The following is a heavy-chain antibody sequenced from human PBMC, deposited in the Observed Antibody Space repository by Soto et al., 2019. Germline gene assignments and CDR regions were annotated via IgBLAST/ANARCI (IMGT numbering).Heavy chain of an antibody. CDR1: GYTFTSYG. CDR2: ISAYNGNT. CDR3: ARATGTXFFPRILGPYYYYGMDV. D-gene: IGHD1-1*01. J-gene: IGHJ6*02. V-gene: IGHV1-18*01. Sequence: AAVKVSCKASGYTFTSYGVSWVRQAPGQGLEGMGWISAYNGNTNYAQKLQGRVTMTTDTSTSTAYMELRSLRSDDTAVYYCARATGTXFFPRILGPYYYYGMDVWGQGTTVTVSS.